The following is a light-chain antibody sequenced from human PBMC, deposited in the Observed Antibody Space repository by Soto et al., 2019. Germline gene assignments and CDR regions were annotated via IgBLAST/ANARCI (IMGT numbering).Light chain of an antibody. J-gene: IGKJ2*01. CDR1: QHITNY. CDR3: HQSDSSPFYT. V-gene: IGKV1-39*01. CDR2: VAS. Sequence: DIQMTQSPTSLSASVGDRVTITCRASQHITNYLNWYQQKPGQAPNLLIFVASKLRSGVPSRFSGGGSGTDFTLTISSLQPEDFATYYWHQSDSSPFYTFGQGTKLEIK.